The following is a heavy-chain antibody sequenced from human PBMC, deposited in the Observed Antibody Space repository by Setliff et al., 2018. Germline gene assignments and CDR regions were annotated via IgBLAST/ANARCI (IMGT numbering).Heavy chain of an antibody. D-gene: IGHD3-3*01. CDR3: ARMSRYSEFWSGYAEDYYSSCIDV. J-gene: IGHJ6*03. CDR1: GGSISSGTYS. CDR2: IGRTYISGRGWIGRTYISGNT. Sequence: KPSETLSLTCTVSGGSISSGTYSWTWIRQPAGKGLEWIGRTYISGRGWIGRTYISGNTDYNPSLKSRVTISVDTSKRQFSLNLLSVTAADTAVYYCARMSRYSEFWSGYAEDYYSSCIDVWGTGATVTVSS. V-gene: IGHV4-61*02.